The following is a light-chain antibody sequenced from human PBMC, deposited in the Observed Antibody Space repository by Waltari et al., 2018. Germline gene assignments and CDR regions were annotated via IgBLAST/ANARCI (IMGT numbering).Light chain of an antibody. CDR1: QSVSRT. Sequence: EIVLRQSPGTLSLSPGERATLSGRASQSVSRTLACYQQKPGQAPRLLIYDASTRATGIPDRFSGSGFGTDFSLTISRLEPEDFAVYYCQKYGTLPATFGQGTTVEIK. V-gene: IGKV3-20*01. J-gene: IGKJ1*01. CDR3: QKYGTLPAT. CDR2: DAS.